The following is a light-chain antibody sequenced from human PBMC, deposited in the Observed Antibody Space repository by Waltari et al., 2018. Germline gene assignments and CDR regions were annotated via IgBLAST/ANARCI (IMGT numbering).Light chain of an antibody. CDR3: LQHNSYPLT. J-gene: IGKJ4*01. CDR1: QGISSY. CDR2: AAT. V-gene: IGKV1-17*01. Sequence: DIQMTQSPSSLSESLGDTVTITCRASQGISSYLNWFQQKPGKAPKLLIYAATTLQSGVPSRFSGSGSGTEFTLTISSLQPEDFAAYYCLQHNSYPLTFGGGTKVEIK.